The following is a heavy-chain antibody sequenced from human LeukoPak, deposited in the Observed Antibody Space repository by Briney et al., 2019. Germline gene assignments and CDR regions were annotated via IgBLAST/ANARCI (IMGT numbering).Heavy chain of an antibody. Sequence: ASVKVSCKASGGTFSSYAISWVRQAPGQGLEWMGRIIPILGIANYAQKFQGRVTITADKSTSTAYMELSSLRPEDTAVYYCALGDNWFDPWGQGTLVTVSS. CDR3: ALGDNWFDP. CDR1: GGTFSSYA. J-gene: IGHJ5*02. D-gene: IGHD3-3*02. V-gene: IGHV1-69*04. CDR2: IIPILGIA.